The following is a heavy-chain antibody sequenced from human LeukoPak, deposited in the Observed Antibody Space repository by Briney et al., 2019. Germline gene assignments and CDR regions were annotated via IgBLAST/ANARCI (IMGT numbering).Heavy chain of an antibody. CDR3: ARELVATMVDH. CDR2: INPNSGGT. V-gene: IGHV1-2*02. D-gene: IGHD5-12*01. CDR1: GYTFTGYY. J-gene: IGHJ4*02. Sequence: ASVKVSCKASGYTFTGYYMHWVRQAPGQGLEWMGWINPNSGGTKYAQKFRGRVTMTRDTSITTAYMELSRLRSADTAVYYCARELVATMVDHWGQGTLVTVSS.